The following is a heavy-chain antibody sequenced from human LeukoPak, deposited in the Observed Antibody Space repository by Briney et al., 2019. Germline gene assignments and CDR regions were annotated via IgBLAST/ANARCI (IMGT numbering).Heavy chain of an antibody. CDR2: IRQDGSEK. CDR1: GFTFSSYW. D-gene: IGHD2-21*02. Sequence: GGSLRLSCAASGFTFSSYWMNWVRQAPGKGLEWVANIRQDGSEKYYVDSVKGRFTISRDNAKNSLYLQMNSLRAEDTAVYYCARSAYCGGNCYFYFDYWGQGMLVTVSP. CDR3: ARSAYCGGNCYFYFDY. V-gene: IGHV3-7*01. J-gene: IGHJ4*02.